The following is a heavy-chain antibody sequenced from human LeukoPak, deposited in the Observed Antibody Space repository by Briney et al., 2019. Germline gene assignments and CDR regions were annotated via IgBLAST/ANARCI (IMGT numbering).Heavy chain of an antibody. Sequence: SETLSLTCTVSGGSISSYYWSWIRQPPGKGLEWIGYIYYSGSTNYNPSLKSRVTISVDTSKNQFSLKLSSVTAADTAVYYCARSTMVRGNSPVRFDPWGQGTLVTVSS. V-gene: IGHV4-59*01. CDR2: IYYSGST. CDR1: GGSISSYY. J-gene: IGHJ5*02. D-gene: IGHD3-10*01. CDR3: ARSTMVRGNSPVRFDP.